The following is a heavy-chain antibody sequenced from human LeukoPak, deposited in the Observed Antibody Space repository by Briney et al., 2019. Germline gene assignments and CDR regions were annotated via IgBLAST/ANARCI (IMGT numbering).Heavy chain of an antibody. Sequence: SETLSLTCTVSGGSISSYYWNWIRQPAGKALEWIGRINSSGSTNYNPSLKSRVTMSVDTSKNQLSLKLSSVTAADTAVYYCARSGAFDIWGQGTMVTVSS. J-gene: IGHJ3*02. CDR2: INSSGST. CDR1: GGSISSYY. V-gene: IGHV4-4*07. D-gene: IGHD3-10*01. CDR3: ARSGAFDI.